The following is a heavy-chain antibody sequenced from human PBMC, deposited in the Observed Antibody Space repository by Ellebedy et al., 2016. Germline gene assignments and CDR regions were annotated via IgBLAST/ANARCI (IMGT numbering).Heavy chain of an antibody. CDR3: ARHVAGLSLYYFDY. Sequence: SETLSLXXTVSGASISSSTYYWGWFRQPPGKGLQWIGSIYHSGSTDYNQSLKSRVTISIDTSKKQFSLRVRSVTAADTAVYYCARHVAGLSLYYFDYWGQGARVTVSS. CDR2: IYHSGST. J-gene: IGHJ4*02. D-gene: IGHD3-10*01. CDR1: GASISSSTYY. V-gene: IGHV4-39*01.